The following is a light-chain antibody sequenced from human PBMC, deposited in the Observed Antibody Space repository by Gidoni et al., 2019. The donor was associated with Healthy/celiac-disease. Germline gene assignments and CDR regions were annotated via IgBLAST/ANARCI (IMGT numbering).Light chain of an antibody. V-gene: IGKV3-15*01. J-gene: IGKJ1*01. CDR3: QHDSEWPPWT. CDR1: QRVGTH. Sequence: MVMTPSPATLSVSPGESVTLSCRASQRVGTHLAWYRQKPGQAPRLVIYDSSTRAAGIPARFSGSGSGTEFTLTISSLQSEDSAIYYCQHDSEWPPWTFXRXTMVEIK. CDR2: DSS.